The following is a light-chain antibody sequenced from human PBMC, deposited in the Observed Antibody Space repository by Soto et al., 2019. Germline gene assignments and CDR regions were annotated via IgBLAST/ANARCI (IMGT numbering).Light chain of an antibody. J-gene: IGKJ1*01. CDR2: AAS. CDR3: QQYYSYPWT. Sequence: AIRMTQSPSSLPASTGDRVTITCRASQGISTYVAWYQQKAGKAPNLLMYAASTLQSGVPSRFSGSGSGTDFTLAISRLQSEDFATYYCQQYYSYPWTFGEGTQVEIK. V-gene: IGKV1-8*01. CDR1: QGISTY.